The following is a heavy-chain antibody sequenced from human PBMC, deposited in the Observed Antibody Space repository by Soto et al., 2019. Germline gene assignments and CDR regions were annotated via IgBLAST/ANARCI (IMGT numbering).Heavy chain of an antibody. J-gene: IGHJ6*02. CDR3: ASEYCSGGRCYYYGMDV. D-gene: IGHD2-15*01. CDR2: IWYDGSNK. Sequence: QVQLVESGGGVVQPGRSLRLSCAASGFTFSSYGMHWVRQAPDKGLVWVAVIWYDGSNKYYADSVKGRFTISRDNSKNTLYLQMNSRRAEDTAVYYCASEYCSGGRCYYYGMDVWGQGTTVTVSS. CDR1: GFTFSSYG. V-gene: IGHV3-33*01.